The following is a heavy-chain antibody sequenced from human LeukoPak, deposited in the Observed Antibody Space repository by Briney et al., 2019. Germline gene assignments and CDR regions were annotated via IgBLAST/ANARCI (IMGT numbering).Heavy chain of an antibody. CDR3: AKMEGQRLYDYCMDV. Sequence: GGSLRLSCAASGFAFSSFAMSWVRQAPGKGLEWVSAMSGSGYYTYYVESVKGRFTIPRDNSKNTLYLHMNSLRADDTAVYYCAKMEGQRLYDYCMDVWGRGTTVTVSS. J-gene: IGHJ6*03. CDR1: GFAFSSFA. CDR2: MSGSGYYT. V-gene: IGHV3-23*01. D-gene: IGHD3-3*01.